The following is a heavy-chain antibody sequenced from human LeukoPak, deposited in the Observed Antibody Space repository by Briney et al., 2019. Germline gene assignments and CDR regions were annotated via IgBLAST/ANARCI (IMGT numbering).Heavy chain of an antibody. CDR1: GFTFRSYA. D-gene: IGHD3-16*01. CDR3: AKDRGYDYPFRYFDY. Sequence: GSLRLSCAASGFTFRSYAMTWVRQAPGKGLDWVSSVSGSGSTTYFADSVKGRFTISRDNSKNTLYLQMNSLRDDDTAVYFCAKDRGYDYPFRYFDYWGQGTSVTVSS. J-gene: IGHJ4*02. V-gene: IGHV3-23*01. CDR2: VSGSGSTT.